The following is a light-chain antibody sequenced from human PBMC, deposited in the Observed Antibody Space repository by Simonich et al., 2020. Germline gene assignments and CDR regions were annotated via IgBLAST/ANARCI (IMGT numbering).Light chain of an antibody. CDR1: SSDVGRYNL. CDR3: CSYAGSSTLV. CDR2: EGS. V-gene: IGLV2-23*01. Sequence: QSALTQPASVSGSPGQSITISCTGTSSDVGRYNLVSWYQQHPGKAPKLIIYEGSKRPSGVSNRFSGSKSGNTASLTISGLQAEDEADYYCCSYAGSSTLVFGGGTKLTVL. J-gene: IGLJ3*02.